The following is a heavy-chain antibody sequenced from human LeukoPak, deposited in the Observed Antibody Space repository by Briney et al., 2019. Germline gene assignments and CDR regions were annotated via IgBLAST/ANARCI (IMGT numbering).Heavy chain of an antibody. CDR2: VYNSAST. V-gene: IGHV4-59*01. J-gene: IGHJ4*02. CDR3: AREYRGFTPGWFDD. CDR1: GGSISSSY. D-gene: IGHD6-19*01. Sequence: SETLSLTCTVSGGSISSSYWSWLRQPPGKGLEWIGYVYNSASTNYNPSLRSRVTISLDTSRNQFSLKLTSVTAADTAVYFSAREYRGFTPGWFDDWGQGTLVTVSS.